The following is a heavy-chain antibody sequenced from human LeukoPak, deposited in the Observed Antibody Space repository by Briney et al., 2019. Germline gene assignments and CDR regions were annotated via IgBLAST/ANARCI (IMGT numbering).Heavy chain of an antibody. J-gene: IGHJ4*02. CDR2: ISYDGSNK. CDR1: GFTFSSYA. D-gene: IGHD4-17*01. CDR3: AREPKLRYGDYPSYFDS. V-gene: IGHV3-30*04. Sequence: GRSLRLSCAASGFTFSSYAMHWVRQAPGKGLEWVAVISYDGSNKYYADSVKGRFTISRDNSKNTLYLQMNSLRAEDTAVYYCAREPKLRYGDYPSYFDSWGQGTLVTVSS.